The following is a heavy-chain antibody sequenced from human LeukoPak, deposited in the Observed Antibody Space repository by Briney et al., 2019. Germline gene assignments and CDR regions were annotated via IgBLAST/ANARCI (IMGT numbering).Heavy chain of an antibody. Sequence: SETLSLTCTVSGCSISSGYYWGWIRQPPGKGLEWIGSIYHSGSTYYNPSLKSRVTISVDTSKNQFSLKLSSVTAADTAVYYCARGGYYGSGNDFRFDPWGQGTLVTVSS. V-gene: IGHV4-38-2*02. CDR2: IYHSGST. J-gene: IGHJ5*02. CDR3: ARGGYYGSGNDFRFDP. D-gene: IGHD3-10*01. CDR1: GCSISSGYY.